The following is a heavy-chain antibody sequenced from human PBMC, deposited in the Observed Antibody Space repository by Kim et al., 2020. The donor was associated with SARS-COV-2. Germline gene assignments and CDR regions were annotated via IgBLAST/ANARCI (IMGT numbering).Heavy chain of an antibody. J-gene: IGHJ4*02. D-gene: IGHD3-10*01. CDR2: MNSDGSDV. CDR1: GFTFSRSW. CDR3: LVRPPTTDFGS. Sequence: GGSLRLSCTASGFTFSRSWMHWVRQAPEKGLVWVSCMNSDGSDVRYADSVKGRFTISRDNAKNTLFLQMNSLRAEDTALYYCLVRPPTTDFGSWGQGTLVTVSS. V-gene: IGHV3-74*01.